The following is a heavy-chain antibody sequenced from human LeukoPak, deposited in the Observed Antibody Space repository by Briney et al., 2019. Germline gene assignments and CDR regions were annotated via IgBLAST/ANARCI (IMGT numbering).Heavy chain of an antibody. CDR1: GFTFSNYA. J-gene: IGHJ2*01. Sequence: GGSLRLSCAASGFTFSNYAMTWVRQAREQGLEWVSLISGCGSNTDYADSVKGRFTISRDNSKNTLSLQMNSLRAEDTAVYYCVRDDGNWGFVLWGRGTLVAVSS. CDR3: VRDDGNWGFVL. V-gene: IGHV3-23*01. D-gene: IGHD7-27*01. CDR2: ISGCGSNT.